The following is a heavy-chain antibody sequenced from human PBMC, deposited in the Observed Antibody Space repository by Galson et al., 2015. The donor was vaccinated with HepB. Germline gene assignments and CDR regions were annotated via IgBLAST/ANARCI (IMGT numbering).Heavy chain of an antibody. Sequence: ETLSLTCTVSGGSISSSSYYWGWIRQPPGKGLEWIGSIYYSGSTYYNPSLKSRVTISVDTSKNQFSLKLSSVTAADTAVYYCARHVVVVTATGFIDYWGQGTLVTVSS. D-gene: IGHD2-21*02. CDR3: ARHVVVVTATGFIDY. CDR1: GGSISSSSYY. CDR2: IYYSGST. V-gene: IGHV4-39*01. J-gene: IGHJ4*02.